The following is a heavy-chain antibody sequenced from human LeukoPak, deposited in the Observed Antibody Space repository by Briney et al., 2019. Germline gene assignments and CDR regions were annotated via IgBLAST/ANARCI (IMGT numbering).Heavy chain of an antibody. CDR3: ARTEDYGDLSWFDP. V-gene: IGHV4-34*01. Sequence: SETLSLTCAVYGGSFSGYYWSWIRQPPGKGLEWIGEINHSGSTNYNPSLKSRVTMSVDTSKNQFSLKLSSVTAADTAVYYCARTEDYGDLSWFDPWGQGTLVTVSS. CDR1: GGSFSGYY. D-gene: IGHD4-17*01. CDR2: INHSGST. J-gene: IGHJ5*02.